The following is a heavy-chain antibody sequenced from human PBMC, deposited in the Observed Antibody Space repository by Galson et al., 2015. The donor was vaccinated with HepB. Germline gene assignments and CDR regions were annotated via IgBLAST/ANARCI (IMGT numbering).Heavy chain of an antibody. Sequence: SLRLSCAASGFTFSSYGMHWVRQAPGKGLEWVAVISYDGSNKYYADSVKGRFTISRDNSKNTLYLQMNSLRAEDTAVYYCAKEVWLTTLDYYYYYMDVWGKGTTFTVSS. CDR2: ISYDGSNK. J-gene: IGHJ6*03. CDR3: AKEVWLTTLDYYYYYMDV. CDR1: GFTFSSYG. D-gene: IGHD4/OR15-4a*01. V-gene: IGHV3-30*18.